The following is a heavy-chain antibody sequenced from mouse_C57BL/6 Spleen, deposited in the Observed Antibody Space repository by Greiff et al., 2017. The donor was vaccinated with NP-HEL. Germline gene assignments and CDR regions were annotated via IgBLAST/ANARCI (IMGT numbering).Heavy chain of an antibody. Sequence: VQLQQSGPELVKPGASVKLSCKASGYTFTDYYMNWVKQSHGQSLEWIGDINPNSGGTSYNQKFKGKATLTVDKSSSTAYMQLRSLTSEDSAVYYDASAIATVYDWYFDVWGTGTTVTVSS. V-gene: IGHV1-26*01. CDR2: INPNSGGT. D-gene: IGHD1-1*01. CDR3: ASAIATVYDWYFDV. CDR1: GYTFTDYY. J-gene: IGHJ1*03.